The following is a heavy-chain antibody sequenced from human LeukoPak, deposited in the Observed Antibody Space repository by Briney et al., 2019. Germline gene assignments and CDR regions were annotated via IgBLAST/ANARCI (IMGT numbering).Heavy chain of an antibody. CDR1: GGSISSYY. CDR2: IYTSGST. Sequence: SETLSLTCTVSGGSISSYYWSWIRQPAGKGLEWIGRIYTSGSTNYNPSLKSRVTISVDKSKNQFSLKLSYVTAADTAVYYCARGSSSIYFDYWGQGTLVTVSS. CDR3: ARGSSSIYFDY. J-gene: IGHJ4*02. V-gene: IGHV4-4*07. D-gene: IGHD6-13*01.